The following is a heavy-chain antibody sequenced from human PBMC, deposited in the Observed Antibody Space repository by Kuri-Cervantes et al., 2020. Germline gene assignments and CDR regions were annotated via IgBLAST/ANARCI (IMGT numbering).Heavy chain of an antibody. CDR3: ARLRGSGWYSPGLFDD. D-gene: IGHD6-19*01. CDR1: GCSVSSGSYY. V-gene: IGHV4-61*01. J-gene: IGHJ4*02. Sequence: SETLSLTGTVSGCSVSSGSYYGSWMRQPPGKGLEWIGYIYYSGSTNYNPSLKSRVTISVDTSKNQFSLKTSSVTAADPAVYYCARLRGSGWYSPGLFDDWGQGTLVTVSS. CDR2: IYYSGST.